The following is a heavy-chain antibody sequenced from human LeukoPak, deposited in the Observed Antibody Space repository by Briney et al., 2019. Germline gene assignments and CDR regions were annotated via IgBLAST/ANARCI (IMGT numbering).Heavy chain of an antibody. J-gene: IGHJ4*02. CDR2: INDRGDER. CDR1: GFVFNNYA. CDR3: AKTQWKVGATDYFDY. Sequence: PGGSLRLSCAASGFVFNNYAMTWVRQAPGKGLQWVSNINDRGDERHYADSVKGRFTISRDNSRNTLFLQMGSLRAEDTAVYYCAKTQWKVGATDYFDYWGQGILVTVSS. D-gene: IGHD1-26*01. V-gene: IGHV3-23*01.